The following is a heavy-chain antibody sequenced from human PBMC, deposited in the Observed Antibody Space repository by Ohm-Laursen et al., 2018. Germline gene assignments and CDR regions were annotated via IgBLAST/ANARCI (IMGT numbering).Heavy chain of an antibody. D-gene: IGHD5-18*01. CDR2: LDPEDGET. V-gene: IGHV1-24*01. J-gene: IGHJ4*02. CDR3: ATAITRIHLWWNFDY. Sequence: ASVKVSCKFPGYTLTDLSIHWVRQAPGKGLEWMGGLDPEDGETLYAQKFQGRVTMTEDRSTDTVYLELSTLKSEDTAVYYCATAITRIHLWWNFDYWGQGTLVTVSS. CDR1: GYTLTDLS.